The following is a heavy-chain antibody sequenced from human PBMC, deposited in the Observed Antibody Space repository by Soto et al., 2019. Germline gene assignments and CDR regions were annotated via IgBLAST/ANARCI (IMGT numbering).Heavy chain of an antibody. CDR2: IVVGSGNT. D-gene: IGHD2-8*01. CDR3: AAARGCGTNGVCYFDY. V-gene: IGHV1-58*02. Sequence: SVKVSCKASGFTFTSSAMQWVRQARGQRLEWIGWIVVGSGNTNYAQKFQERVTITRDMSTSTAYMELSSLRSEDTAVYYCAAARGCGTNGVCYFDYWGQGTLVTVSS. J-gene: IGHJ4*02. CDR1: GFTFTSSA.